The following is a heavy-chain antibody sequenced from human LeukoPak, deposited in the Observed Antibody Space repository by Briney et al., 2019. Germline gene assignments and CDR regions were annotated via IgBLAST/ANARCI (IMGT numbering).Heavy chain of an antibody. CDR1: ACTFSSYW. V-gene: IGHV3-74*03. D-gene: IGHD1-26*01. CDR2: TNGDGSDT. J-gene: IGHJ4*02. Sequence: GGSLRLSCSASACTFSSYWMHWVRQAPGKGLVWLSGTNGDGSDTKYADSVKGRFTISRDNAKNTLYLQLNSLRAKDTAVYYCASDPGEWELPIDYWGQGSLVTVSS. CDR3: ASDPGEWELPIDY.